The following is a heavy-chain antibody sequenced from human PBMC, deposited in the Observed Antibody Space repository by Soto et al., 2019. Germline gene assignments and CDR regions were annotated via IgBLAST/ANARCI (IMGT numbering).Heavy chain of an antibody. Sequence: SVKVSCKGSGFTFTSSAVQWVRQARGQGLEWIGWIVADSGNTGYAQKFQGRVTMTRNTSISTAYMELSSLRSEDTAVYYCARDWVFGVADFDYWGQGTLVTVSS. V-gene: IGHV1-58*01. D-gene: IGHD3-3*01. CDR2: IVADSGNT. J-gene: IGHJ4*02. CDR3: ARDWVFGVADFDY. CDR1: GFTFTSSA.